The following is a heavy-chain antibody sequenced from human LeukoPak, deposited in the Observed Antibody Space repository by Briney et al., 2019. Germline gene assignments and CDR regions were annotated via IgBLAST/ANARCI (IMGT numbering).Heavy chain of an antibody. J-gene: IGHJ4*02. D-gene: IGHD3-16*02. CDR2: IYHSGST. CDR3: ARSPGRYDYVWGSYRYTRYFDY. V-gene: IGHV4-59*12. Sequence: SETLSLTCTVSGGSINNYYWSWIRQPPGKGLEWIGYIYHSGSTNYNPSLKSRVTMSVDTSTNQFSLKLTSVTAADTSVYYCARSPGRYDYVWGSYRYTRYFDYWGQGTLVTVSS. CDR1: GGSINNYY.